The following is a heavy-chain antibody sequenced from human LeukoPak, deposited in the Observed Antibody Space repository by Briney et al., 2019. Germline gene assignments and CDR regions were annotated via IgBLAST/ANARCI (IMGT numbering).Heavy chain of an antibody. CDR1: GFTFSIYA. CDR2: ISGSGGST. CDR3: ARGGHSSAFFDY. J-gene: IGHJ4*02. V-gene: IGHV3-23*01. D-gene: IGHD3-22*01. Sequence: GGSLRLSCAASGFTFSIYAMSWVRQAPGKGLEWVSTISGSGGSTYYADSVRGRFTISRDNSKNTLYLQMNSLRAEDTAVYYRARGGHSSAFFDYWGQGTLVTVSS.